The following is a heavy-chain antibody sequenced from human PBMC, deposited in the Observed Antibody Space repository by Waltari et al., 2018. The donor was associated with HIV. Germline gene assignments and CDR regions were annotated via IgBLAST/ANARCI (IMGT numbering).Heavy chain of an antibody. Sequence: QVQLQESGPGLVKPSETLSLTCTVSGGSISSFYWSWFRQPPGKGLEWIGYINYSGSTNYNPSLKSRVTISVDTSKNQFSLKVTSVTAADTALYYCARNPPPGKPLVGTGWFDPWGQGTLVTVSS. CDR1: GGSISSFY. J-gene: IGHJ5*02. CDR2: INYSGST. D-gene: IGHD6-13*01. V-gene: IGHV4-59*01. CDR3: ARNPPPGKPLVGTGWFDP.